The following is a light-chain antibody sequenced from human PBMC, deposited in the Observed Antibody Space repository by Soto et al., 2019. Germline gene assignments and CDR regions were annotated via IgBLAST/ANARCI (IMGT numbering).Light chain of an antibody. CDR1: QRVSSY. V-gene: IGKV3-11*01. Sequence: DIVLTQFPATLSLSPGERATLSCRASQRVSSYLAWYQRKPGQAPRLLIYDISDRATGIPARFIGSGYGAVWTLTISSLAPEDSAVYYWQQRSAWPRNTFGEGTKLEIK. CDR2: DIS. J-gene: IGKJ2*01. CDR3: QQRSAWPRNT.